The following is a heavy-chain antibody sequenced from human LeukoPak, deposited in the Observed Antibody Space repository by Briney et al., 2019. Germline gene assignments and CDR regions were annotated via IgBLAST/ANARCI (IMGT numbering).Heavy chain of an antibody. CDR3: GRHRGPGVVVIL. CDR1: ADFISRYY. CDR2: IYYSGST. D-gene: IGHD2-21*01. J-gene: IGHJ4*02. V-gene: IGHV4-59*08. Sequence: PSQTLSPTCTVSADFISRYYCRCIRQPPRGGLGWIEYIYYSGSTNKNPSLKSQVTISVDTAKSQFSLKLSSVSAAGTAVYYCGRHRGPGVVVILWGQGTLVSVSS.